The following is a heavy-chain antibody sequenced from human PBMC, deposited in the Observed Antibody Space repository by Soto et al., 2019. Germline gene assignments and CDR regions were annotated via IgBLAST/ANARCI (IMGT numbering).Heavy chain of an antibody. CDR3: ARDGTYYDYIWGSYRPYYFDY. Sequence: VKVSCKASGYTFTSYGISWVRQAPGQGLEWMGWISAYNGNTNYAQKLQGRVTMTTDTSTSTAYMELRSLRSDDTAVYYCARDGTYYDYIWGSYRPYYFDYWGQGTLVTVSS. D-gene: IGHD3-16*02. J-gene: IGHJ4*02. V-gene: IGHV1-18*01. CDR2: ISAYNGNT. CDR1: GYTFTSYG.